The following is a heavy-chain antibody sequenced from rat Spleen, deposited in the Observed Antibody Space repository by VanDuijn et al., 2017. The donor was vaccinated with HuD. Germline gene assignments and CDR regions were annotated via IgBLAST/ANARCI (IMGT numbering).Heavy chain of an antibody. D-gene: IGHD1-4*01. V-gene: IGHV5S10*01. CDR2: ISYGDSSGHSST. J-gene: IGHJ3*01. Sequence: EVQLVESGGGLEQPGRSLKLSCAASGFTFSDYNMAWVRQAPKKGLEWVATISYGDSSGHSSTYYRDSVKGRFTISRDNAKSTLYLQMNSLRSEDTATYYCTRETTPFAYWGQGTLVTVSS. CDR1: GFTFSDYN. CDR3: TRETTPFAY.